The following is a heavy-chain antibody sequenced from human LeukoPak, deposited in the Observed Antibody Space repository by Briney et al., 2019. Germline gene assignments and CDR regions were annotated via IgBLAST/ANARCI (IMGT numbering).Heavy chain of an antibody. Sequence: GRSLRLSCAASGFTFSSYGMHWVRQAPGKGLEWVAVIWYDGSNKYYADSVKGRFTISRDNSKNTLYLQMNSLRAEDTAVYYCARDQIAISGYYGSGSYFGMDVWGQGTTVTVSS. CDR1: GFTFSSYG. D-gene: IGHD3-10*01. V-gene: IGHV3-33*01. CDR2: IWYDGSNK. CDR3: ARDQIAISGYYGSGSYFGMDV. J-gene: IGHJ6*02.